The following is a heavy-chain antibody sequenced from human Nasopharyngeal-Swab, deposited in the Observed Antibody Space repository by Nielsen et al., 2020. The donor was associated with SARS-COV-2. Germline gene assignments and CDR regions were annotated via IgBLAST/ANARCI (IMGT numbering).Heavy chain of an antibody. CDR2: INHSGST. V-gene: IGHV4-34*01. Sequence: SETLSLTCAVYGGSFSGYYWSWIRQPPGKGLEWIGEINHSGSTNYNPSLKSRVTISVDTSKNQFSLKLSSVTAADTAVYYCARTVILEWLGKGMDVWGQGATVTVSS. CDR3: ARTVILEWLGKGMDV. J-gene: IGHJ6*02. D-gene: IGHD3-3*01. CDR1: GGSFSGYY.